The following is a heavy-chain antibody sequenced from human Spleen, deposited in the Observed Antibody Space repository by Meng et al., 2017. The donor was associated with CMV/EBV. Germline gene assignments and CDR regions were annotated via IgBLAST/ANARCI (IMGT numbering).Heavy chain of an antibody. CDR3: ARGLSYFDY. V-gene: IGHV1-18*04. CDR2: ISAYNGNT. Sequence: ASVKVSCKASGYTFTAHYFHWVRQAPGQGLEWLGWISAYNGNTDYAQSLQGRVTMTTDTSTNTAYMDLRSLRSDDTAIYYCARGLSYFDYWGQGTLDTVSS. J-gene: IGHJ4*02. CDR1: GYTFTAHY.